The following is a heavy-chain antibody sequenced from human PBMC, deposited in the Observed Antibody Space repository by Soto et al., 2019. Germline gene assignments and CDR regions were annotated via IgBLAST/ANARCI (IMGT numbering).Heavy chain of an antibody. CDR3: ASSIYGYSYFIDY. J-gene: IGHJ4*01. CDR1: GGSISRSFFY. CDR2: VYYSGTT. Sequence: SETLSLTCTVSGGSISRSFFYWGWVRQAPGKGLEWIGAVYYSGTTYYNPSLKSRVTISLDTSENQFSLRLTSVTAADTALYYFASSIYGYSYFIDYWGQGTLVTFSS. V-gene: IGHV4-39*01. D-gene: IGHD5-18*01.